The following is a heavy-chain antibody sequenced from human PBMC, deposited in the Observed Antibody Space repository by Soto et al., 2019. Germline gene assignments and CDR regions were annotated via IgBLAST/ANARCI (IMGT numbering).Heavy chain of an antibody. CDR1: GGTFNSYA. CDR2: LIPMLGAA. Sequence: QVQLVQSGAEVRKPGSSVKVSCKASGGTFNSYAVSWVRQAPRQGLEWMGGLIPMLGAANYAQKFRGRVTISADDSTRVAYLEVSSLRSEDTAVYYCARLRESGNYHPAGYWGQGTLVTVSS. V-gene: IGHV1-69*01. D-gene: IGHD1-26*01. J-gene: IGHJ4*02. CDR3: ARLRESGNYHPAGY.